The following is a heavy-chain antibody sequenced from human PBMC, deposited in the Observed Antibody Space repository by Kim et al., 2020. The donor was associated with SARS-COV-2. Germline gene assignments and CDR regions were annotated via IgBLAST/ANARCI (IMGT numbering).Heavy chain of an antibody. V-gene: IGHV3-23*01. CDR1: GFTFSSYA. CDR2: ISGSGGST. J-gene: IGHJ4*02. CDR3: AKAVRGVIVVRYFDY. D-gene: IGHD3-10*01. Sequence: GGSLRLSCAASGFTFSSYAMSWVRQAPGKGLEWVSAISGSGGSTYYADSVKGRFTISRDNSKNTLYLQMNSLRAEDTAVYYCAKAVRGVIVVRYFDYWGQGTLVTVSS.